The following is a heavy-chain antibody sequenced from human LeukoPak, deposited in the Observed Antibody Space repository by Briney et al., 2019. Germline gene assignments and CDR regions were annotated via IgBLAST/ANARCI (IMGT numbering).Heavy chain of an antibody. CDR3: ASSRLEWELLELFDI. D-gene: IGHD1-26*01. CDR1: GFIFSNYN. CDR2: ISSRSTYI. Sequence: GGSLRLSCGASGFIFSNYNMNWVRQAPGKGLEWVSSISSRSTYINYADSVKGRFTISRDNSKNTLYLQMNSLRAEDTAVYYCASSRLEWELLELFDIWGQGTMVTVSS. V-gene: IGHV3-21*01. J-gene: IGHJ3*02.